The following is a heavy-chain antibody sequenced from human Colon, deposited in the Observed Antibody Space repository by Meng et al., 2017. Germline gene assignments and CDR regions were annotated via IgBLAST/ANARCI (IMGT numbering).Heavy chain of an antibody. CDR2: IYYSGST. Sequence: QVQHQEAGPGLVQPSQTLSFTCTVSGGSISSGDYYWSLIRQPPGKGLEWIGYIYYSGSTYSNASLKSRVTISIDRSKNQFSLKLSSVTAADTAVYYCARDRKHYGERGWFDPWGQGTLVTVSS. CDR1: GGSISSGDYY. CDR3: ARDRKHYGERGWFDP. V-gene: IGHV4-30-4*01. D-gene: IGHD4-17*01. J-gene: IGHJ5*02.